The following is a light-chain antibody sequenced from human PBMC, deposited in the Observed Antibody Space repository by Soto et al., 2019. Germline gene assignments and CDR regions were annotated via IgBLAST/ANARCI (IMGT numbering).Light chain of an antibody. V-gene: IGLV4-60*02. CDR2: LEGSGSY. J-gene: IGLJ1*01. CDR1: SGHSTYI. Sequence: QPVLTQSSTASASLGSSVKLTCTLSSGHSTYIIAWHQQQPGKALRYLMKLEGSGSYNKGSGVPDRFSGSSSGADRYLTISNLQFEDEGDYYCETWVSNTYVFGTGTKVTVL. CDR3: ETWVSNTYV.